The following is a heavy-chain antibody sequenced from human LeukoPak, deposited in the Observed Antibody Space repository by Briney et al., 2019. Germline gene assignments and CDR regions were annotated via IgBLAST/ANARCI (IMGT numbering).Heavy chain of an antibody. D-gene: IGHD2-2*02. J-gene: IGHJ5*02. Sequence: PGGSLRLSCAASGFTFSSYWMHWVRQAPGKGLVWVSGINTDGSSTSYADSVKGRFTISRDNAKNTLYLQMNSLRAEDTAMYYCARDIVVVPAAIGDNWFDPWGQGTLVTVSS. CDR3: ARDIVVVPAAIGDNWFDP. CDR1: GFTFSSYW. CDR2: INTDGSST. V-gene: IGHV3-74*01.